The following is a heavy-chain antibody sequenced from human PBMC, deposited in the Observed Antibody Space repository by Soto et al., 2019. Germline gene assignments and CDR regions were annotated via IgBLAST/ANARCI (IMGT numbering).Heavy chain of an antibody. Sequence: SETLSLTCTVSGGSVSSGSYYWSWIRQPPGKGLEWIGYIYYSGSTNYNPSLKSRVTISVDTSKNQFSLKLSSVTAADTAVYYCASRGYSYGYYYYGMDVWGQGTTVTVSS. CDR1: GGSVSSGSYY. CDR2: IYYSGST. D-gene: IGHD5-18*01. V-gene: IGHV4-61*01. CDR3: ASRGYSYGYYYYGMDV. J-gene: IGHJ6*02.